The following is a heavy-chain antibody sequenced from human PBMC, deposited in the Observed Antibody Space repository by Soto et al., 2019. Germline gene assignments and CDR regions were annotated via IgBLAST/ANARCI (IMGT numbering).Heavy chain of an antibody. CDR3: ARAAVVAVAGTLDY. Sequence: PGGSLRLSCTASGFTFSDYYMSWIRRAPGKGLEWVSYISSGSGYTDYADSVKGRFTISRDNAKNSLYLQMNSLGADDTGIYFCARAAVVAVAGTLDYWGQGTLVTVSS. CDR2: ISSGSGYT. J-gene: IGHJ4*02. D-gene: IGHD6-19*01. CDR1: GFTFSDYY. V-gene: IGHV3-11*06.